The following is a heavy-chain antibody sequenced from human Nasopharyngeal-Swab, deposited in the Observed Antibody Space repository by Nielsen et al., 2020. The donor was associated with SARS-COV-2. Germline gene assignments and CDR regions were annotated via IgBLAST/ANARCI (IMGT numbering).Heavy chain of an antibody. CDR1: GFTFSARG. CDR2: VSYDRADK. D-gene: IGHD1-26*01. Sequence: GESLKISCAASGFTFSARGMHWVRQAPGKGLEWVAFVSYDRADKYYADSVKGRFTISRDNSRNTVYLQINSLRAEDTAVYFCARGNGSPTYFEYWGQGTLVTVSS. CDR3: ARGNGSPTYFEY. V-gene: IGHV3-30*03. J-gene: IGHJ4*02.